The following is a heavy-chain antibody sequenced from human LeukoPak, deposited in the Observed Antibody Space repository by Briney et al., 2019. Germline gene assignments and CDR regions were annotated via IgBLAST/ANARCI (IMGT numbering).Heavy chain of an antibody. CDR1: GFTFSSYW. D-gene: IGHD3-3*01. J-gene: IGHJ5*02. CDR2: IKQDGSEK. V-gene: IGHV3-7*01. Sequence: GGSLRLSCAASGFTFSSYWMSWVRQAPGKGLEWVANIKQDGSEKYYVDSVKGRFTISRDNAKNSLYLQMNGLRAEDTAVYYCARSDTGLEWGRNWFDPWGQGTLVTVSS. CDR3: ARSDTGLEWGRNWFDP.